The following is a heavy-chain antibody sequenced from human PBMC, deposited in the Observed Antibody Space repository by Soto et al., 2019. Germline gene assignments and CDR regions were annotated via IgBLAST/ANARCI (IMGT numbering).Heavy chain of an antibody. Sequence: QVQLQESGPGLVKPSGTLSLSCTVSGGSISTDHWWTWVRQSPGEGLEWIGEIFHSGSTAYTPSLKRRLAISVDRSNNLVSLNLISVTAAVTAIYYGARRVFRDRSGEMDIWGRGTTVTVSS. CDR3: ARRVFRDRSGEMDI. V-gene: IGHV4-4*02. CDR1: GGSISTDHW. CDR2: IFHSGST. J-gene: IGHJ6*02. D-gene: IGHD3-10*01.